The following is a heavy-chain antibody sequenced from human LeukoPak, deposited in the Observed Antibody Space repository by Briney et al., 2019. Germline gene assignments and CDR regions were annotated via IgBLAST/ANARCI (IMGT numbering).Heavy chain of an antibody. CDR2: ISYDGFNN. V-gene: IGHV3-30*04. J-gene: IGHJ5*02. Sequence: GRSLRLSCAASGFTFRSYAMHWVRQAPGKGLEWVAVISYDGFNNYYADAVRGRFTISRDNSKNTLYVQMNSLRPEDTAVYYCAKDGYCDSASCYGWFDPWGQGTLVTVSS. CDR1: GFTFRSYA. D-gene: IGHD2-2*03. CDR3: AKDGYCDSASCYGWFDP.